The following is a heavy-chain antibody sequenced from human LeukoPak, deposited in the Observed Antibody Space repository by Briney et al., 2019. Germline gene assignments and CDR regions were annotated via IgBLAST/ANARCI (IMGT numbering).Heavy chain of an antibody. CDR3: AREGEQWLVDAFDI. CDR1: GFTFSSYS. D-gene: IGHD6-19*01. Sequence: GGSLRLSCAASGFTFSSYSMNWVRQAPGKGLEWVSSISSSSSYIYYADSVKGRFTISRDNAKNSLYLQMNSLRAEDTAVYYCAREGEQWLVDAFDIWGQGTMVTASS. V-gene: IGHV3-21*01. J-gene: IGHJ3*02. CDR2: ISSSSSYI.